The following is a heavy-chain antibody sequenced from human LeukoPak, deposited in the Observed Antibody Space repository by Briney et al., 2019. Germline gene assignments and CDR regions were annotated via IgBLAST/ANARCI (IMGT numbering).Heavy chain of an antibody. CDR3: ACYLAYGSGSYSEYYFDY. CDR1: GGSISSSSYY. Sequence: SETLSLTCTVSGGSISSSSYYWGWIRQPPGKGLEWIGSIYYSGSTYYNPSLKSRVTISVDTSKNQLSLKLSSVTAADTAVYYCACYLAYGSGSYSEYYFDYWGQGTLVTVSS. V-gene: IGHV4-39*07. CDR2: IYYSGST. D-gene: IGHD3-10*01. J-gene: IGHJ4*02.